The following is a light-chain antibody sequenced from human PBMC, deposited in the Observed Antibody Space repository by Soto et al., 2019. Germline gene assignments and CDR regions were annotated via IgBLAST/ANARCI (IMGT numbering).Light chain of an antibody. V-gene: IGLV2-11*01. J-gene: IGLJ1*01. CDR2: DVS. CDR3: CSYAGSYTYV. Sequence: QSALTQPRSVSGSPGQSVTISCTGTSFDVGGYNYVSWYQQHPGKAPKLMIYDVSKRPSGVPDRFSGSKSGNRASLTISGLQAEDEADYYCCSYAGSYTYVFGTGTKVTVL. CDR1: SFDVGGYNY.